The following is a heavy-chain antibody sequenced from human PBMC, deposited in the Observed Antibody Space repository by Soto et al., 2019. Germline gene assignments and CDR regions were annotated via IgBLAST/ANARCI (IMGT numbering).Heavy chain of an antibody. CDR3: TREASSWGFAFDL. CDR1: GFTFSHYA. Sequence: VQLLESGGGLVQSGGSLRLSCAASGFTFSHYAMSWVRQAPGKGLQWVSTIFGSGAPTHYADSVKGRFGISRDNSNNMLFLEMNSLKDEDTAVYYCTREASSWGFAFDLWGQGTRVAVSS. CDR2: IFGSGAPT. V-gene: IGHV3-23*01. D-gene: IGHD3-16*01. J-gene: IGHJ3*01.